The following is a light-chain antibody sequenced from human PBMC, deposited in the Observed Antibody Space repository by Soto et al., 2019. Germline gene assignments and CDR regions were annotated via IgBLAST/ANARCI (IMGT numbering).Light chain of an antibody. V-gene: IGKV3-11*01. CDR1: QSVSSY. Sequence: EIVLTQSLATLSLSPGERATLSCRASQSVSSYLAWYQQKPGQAPRLLIHEASNRATGIPARFSGSGSGTDFTLTISSLEPEDFAVYYCQQRSNWPSITFGQGTRLEIK. CDR2: EAS. J-gene: IGKJ5*01. CDR3: QQRSNWPSIT.